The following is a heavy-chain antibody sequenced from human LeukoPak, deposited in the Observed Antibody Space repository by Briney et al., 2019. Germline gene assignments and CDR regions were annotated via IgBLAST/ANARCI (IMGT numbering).Heavy chain of an antibody. CDR2: INSDGSST. Sequence: GGSLRLSCAASGFTFSSYWMHWVRQAPGKGLVWVSRINSDGSSTSYADSVKGRFTISRDNAKNTLYLQMNSLRAEDTAVYYCAREFSRYSSSWFFDYCGQGTLVTVSS. CDR3: AREFSRYSSSWFFDY. V-gene: IGHV3-74*01. D-gene: IGHD6-13*01. CDR1: GFTFSSYW. J-gene: IGHJ4*02.